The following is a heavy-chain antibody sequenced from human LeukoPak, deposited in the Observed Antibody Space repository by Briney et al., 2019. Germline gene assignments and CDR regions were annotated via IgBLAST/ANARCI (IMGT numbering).Heavy chain of an antibody. CDR3: AILNYYDSSGYYSSLEAPSDY. V-gene: IGHV3-30-3*01. Sequence: GGSLRLSCAASGFTFSSYAMHWVRQAPGKGLEWVAVISYDGSDKYYADSVKGRFTISRDNSKNTLYLQMNSLRAEDTAVYYCAILNYYDSSGYYSSLEAPSDYWGQGTLVTVSS. CDR1: GFTFSSYA. D-gene: IGHD3-22*01. CDR2: ISYDGSDK. J-gene: IGHJ4*02.